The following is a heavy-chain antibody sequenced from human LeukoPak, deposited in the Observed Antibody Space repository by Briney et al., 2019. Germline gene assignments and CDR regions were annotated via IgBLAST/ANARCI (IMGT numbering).Heavy chain of an antibody. Sequence: SETLSLTCAVYGWSFNDYYWNWIRQPPGKGLEWIGEINARGDTNYNPSLKSQVTISVDTSKKQFSLRLTSMIAADTALYYCARGQVPAARGYNWFDPWGQGTLVTVSS. D-gene: IGHD2-2*01. CDR1: GWSFNDYY. CDR2: INARGDT. V-gene: IGHV4-34*01. CDR3: ARGQVPAARGYNWFDP. J-gene: IGHJ5*02.